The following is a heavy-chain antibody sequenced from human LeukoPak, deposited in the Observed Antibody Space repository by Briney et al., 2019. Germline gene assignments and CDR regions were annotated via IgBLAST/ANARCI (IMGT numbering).Heavy chain of an antibody. J-gene: IGHJ4*02. CDR1: GGSISSYY. CDR2: IYYSGST. Sequence: TETLSLTCTVSGGSISSYYWSWIRQPPGKELEWIGYIYYSGSTNYNPSLKSRVTISVDTSKNQFSLKLSSVTAADTAVYYCARDPHSSGWSNFDYWGQGTLVTVSS. D-gene: IGHD6-19*01. CDR3: ARDPHSSGWSNFDY. V-gene: IGHV4-59*01.